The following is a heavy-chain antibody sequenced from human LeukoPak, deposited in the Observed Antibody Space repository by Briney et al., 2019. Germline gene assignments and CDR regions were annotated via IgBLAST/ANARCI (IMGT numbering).Heavy chain of an antibody. Sequence: TSETLSLTCTVSGGSISSYYWSWIRQPPGKGLEWIAYIHYSGRTNSNPSPRSRVTISVDTSKKQLSMKLSSVTAADTAVYFCAREYFHDSSGFSNWCDPGGQGTLDSVST. CDR3: AREYFHDSSGFSNWCDP. J-gene: IGHJ5*02. CDR2: IHYSGRT. D-gene: IGHD3-22*01. CDR1: GGSISSYY. V-gene: IGHV4-59*12.